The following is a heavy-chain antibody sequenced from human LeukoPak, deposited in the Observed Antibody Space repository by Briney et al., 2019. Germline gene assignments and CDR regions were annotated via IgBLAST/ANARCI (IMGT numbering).Heavy chain of an antibody. CDR1: GGSISSYY. Sequence: SETLSLTCTVSGGSISSYYWSWIRQPAGKGLEWIGRIYTSWSTNYNPSLKSRVTMSVDTSKNQFSLKLSSVTAADTAVYYCARGRYDYVWGSYRYYFDYWGQGTLVTVSS. V-gene: IGHV4-4*07. CDR3: ARGRYDYVWGSYRYYFDY. D-gene: IGHD3-16*02. J-gene: IGHJ4*02. CDR2: IYTSWST.